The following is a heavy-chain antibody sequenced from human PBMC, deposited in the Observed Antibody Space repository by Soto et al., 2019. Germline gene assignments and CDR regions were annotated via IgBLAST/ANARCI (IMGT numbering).Heavy chain of an antibody. D-gene: IGHD5-18*01. V-gene: IGHV3-74*01. CDR3: ARDLRRGYSYGYYYYGMDV. J-gene: IGHJ6*02. CDR2: INSDGSST. Sequence: GGSLRLSCAASGFTFSSYWMHWVRQAPGKGLVWVSRINSDGSSTSYADSVKGRFTISRDNAKNTLYLQMNSLRAEDTAVYYCARDLRRGYSYGYYYYGMDVWGQGTTVTVSS. CDR1: GFTFSSYW.